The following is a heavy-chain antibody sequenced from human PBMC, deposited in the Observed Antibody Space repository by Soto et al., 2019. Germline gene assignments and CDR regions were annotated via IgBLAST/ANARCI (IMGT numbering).Heavy chain of an antibody. V-gene: IGHV1-69*19. CDR1: GGTFNTYA. CDR3: AREVQVHTPAFVY. J-gene: IGHJ4*02. Sequence: QVQLVQSGAEMKKPGSSVKVSCQSSGGTFNTYAMNWVRQAPGQGPEWMGDISPMFGAANYAPKFQGRVTITADESTGTSYMQFGSLTSEDTALYFCAREVQVHTPAFVYWGQGTRVTVSS. CDR2: ISPMFGAA. D-gene: IGHD3-10*01.